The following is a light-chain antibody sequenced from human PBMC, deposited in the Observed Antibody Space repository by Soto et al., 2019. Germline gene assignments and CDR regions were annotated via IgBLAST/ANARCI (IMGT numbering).Light chain of an antibody. Sequence: EIVMTQSPATLSVSPGERATLSCRASQSVGRNLAWYQQRPGQAPRLLIHGASARPSGVPDRFSGSGSGTDFTLTIISLQSEDFAVYYCQQYSDSPITFGPGTTVDLK. CDR2: GAS. CDR1: QSVGRN. CDR3: QQYSDSPIT. J-gene: IGKJ3*01. V-gene: IGKV3-15*01.